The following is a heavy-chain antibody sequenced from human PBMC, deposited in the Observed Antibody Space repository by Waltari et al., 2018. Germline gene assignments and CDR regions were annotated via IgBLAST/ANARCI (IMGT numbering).Heavy chain of an antibody. CDR1: GGSFSGYY. CDR3: GRHSVVVPAATNWFDP. V-gene: IGHV4-34*01. D-gene: IGHD2-2*01. Sequence: QVQLQQWGAGLLKPSETLSLTCAVYGGSFSGYYWSWIRQPPGKGLEWIGEINHSGSTSGNPCLKGRVTISVDTSKNRFSRKLSSVTAADTAVYDCGRHSVVVPAATNWFDPWGQGTLVTVSS. CDR2: INHSGST. J-gene: IGHJ5*02.